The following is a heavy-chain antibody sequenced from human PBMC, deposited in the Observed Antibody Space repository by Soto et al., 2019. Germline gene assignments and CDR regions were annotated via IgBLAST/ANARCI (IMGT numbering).Heavy chain of an antibody. CDR2: IWYDGSNK. D-gene: IGHD3-9*01. Sequence: LRLSCAASGFTFSSYGMHWVRQAPGKGLEWVAVIWYDGSNKYYADSVKGRFTISRDNSKNTLYLQMNSLRAEDTAVYYCARDRDYDILTGSSFDYWGQGTLVTVSS. CDR3: ARDRDYDILTGSSFDY. CDR1: GFTFSSYG. J-gene: IGHJ4*02. V-gene: IGHV3-33*01.